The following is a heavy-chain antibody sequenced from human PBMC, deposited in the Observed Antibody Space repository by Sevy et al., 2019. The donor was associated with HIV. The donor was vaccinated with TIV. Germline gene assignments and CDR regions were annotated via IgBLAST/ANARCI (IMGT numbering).Heavy chain of an antibody. J-gene: IGHJ6*02. D-gene: IGHD6-13*01. V-gene: IGHV1-46*01. CDR2: ISLSGGST. Sequence: ASVKVSCKASGYTFTRYYMHWVRQAPGQGLEWMGIISLSGGSTSYAQKFQGRVTMTRDTSTSTVYMELNSLRSEDTAVFYCAQGIAAAGPYYYYGMDVWGQGTTVTVSS. CDR1: GYTFTRYY. CDR3: AQGIAAAGPYYYYGMDV.